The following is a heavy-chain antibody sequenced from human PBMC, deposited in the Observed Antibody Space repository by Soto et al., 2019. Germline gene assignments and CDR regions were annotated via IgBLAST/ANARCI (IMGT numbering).Heavy chain of an antibody. Sequence: QVQLVESGGGVVQPGRSLRLSCAASGFTFSHYAMHWVRQAPGKGLEWVALMSYDGSKEYYADSVKGRFTISRDNSKNTLYLRMNSLRAEDTAVYYCAKDGSHHFDYWGQGTLVTVSS. CDR1: GFTFSHYA. D-gene: IGHD1-26*01. J-gene: IGHJ4*02. CDR3: AKDGSHHFDY. V-gene: IGHV3-30*18. CDR2: MSYDGSKE.